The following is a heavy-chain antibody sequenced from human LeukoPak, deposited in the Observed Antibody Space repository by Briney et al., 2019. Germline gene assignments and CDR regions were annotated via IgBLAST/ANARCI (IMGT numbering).Heavy chain of an antibody. CDR3: ARVFYPATVVARWGYFDY. Sequence: ASVKVSCKASGYTFTSYDINWVRQATGQGLEWMGWMNPQSGDTDYAQKFQGRVTITADKSTSTAYMELSSLRSEDTAVYYCARVFYPATVVARWGYFDYWGQGTLVTVSS. D-gene: IGHD4-23*01. V-gene: IGHV1-8*01. CDR2: MNPQSGDT. CDR1: GYTFTSYD. J-gene: IGHJ4*02.